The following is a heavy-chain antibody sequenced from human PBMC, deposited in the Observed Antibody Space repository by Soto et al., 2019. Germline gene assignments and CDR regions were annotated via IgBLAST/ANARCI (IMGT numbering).Heavy chain of an antibody. CDR3: ARDTEPSDVIFGPYWFAP. Sequence: ASVKVSCKASGYTFTSYGISWVRQAPGQGLEWMGWISAYNGNTNYAQKLQGRVTMTTDTSTSTAYMELSSLRSEDTAVYYCARDTEPSDVIFGPYWFAPWGQGTLVTVSS. V-gene: IGHV1-18*01. D-gene: IGHD3-3*01. CDR1: GYTFTSYG. J-gene: IGHJ5*02. CDR2: ISAYNGNT.